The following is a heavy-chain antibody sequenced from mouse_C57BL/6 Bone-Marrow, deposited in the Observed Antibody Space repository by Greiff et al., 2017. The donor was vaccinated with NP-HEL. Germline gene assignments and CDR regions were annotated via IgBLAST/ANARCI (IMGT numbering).Heavy chain of an antibody. D-gene: IGHD2-4*01. CDR1: GYAFTNYL. CDR3: ARRLRQGDYFDY. J-gene: IGHJ2*01. V-gene: IGHV1-54*01. Sequence: QVQLQQSGAELVRPGTSVKVSCKASGYAFTNYLIEWVKQRPGQGLEWIGVINPGSGGTNYNEKFKGKATLTADKSSSTAYMQLSSLTSEDSAVYFCARRLRQGDYFDYWGQGTTLTVSS. CDR2: INPGSGGT.